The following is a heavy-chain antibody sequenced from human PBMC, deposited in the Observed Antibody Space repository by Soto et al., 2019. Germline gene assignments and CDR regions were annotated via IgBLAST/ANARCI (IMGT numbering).Heavy chain of an antibody. CDR3: ARIGGYHGPLDY. CDR2: TYHRGST. V-gene: IGHV4-59*01. J-gene: IGHJ4*02. D-gene: IGHD6-25*01. CDR1: GVSISSYF. Sequence: ETLSLTCSVSGVSISSYFWSWIRQAPGGGLEWIGYTYHRGSTNYSPSLKSRVAISLDTSENQFSLKVNSVTAADTAVYYCARIGGYHGPLDYWGQGTPVTVSS.